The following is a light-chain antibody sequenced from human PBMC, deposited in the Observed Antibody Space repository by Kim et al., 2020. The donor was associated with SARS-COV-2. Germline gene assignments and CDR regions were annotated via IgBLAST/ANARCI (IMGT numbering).Light chain of an antibody. CDR3: QKYNSWPLT. CDR1: QSVSSN. Sequence: EMGMTQSPATLSVSPGERATLSCRASQSVSSNLAWYQQKPGQAPRLLIYGASTRATGIPARFSGNGSGTEFTLTISSLQSEDFAVYYCQKYNSWPLTFGGGTKVDIK. V-gene: IGKV3-15*01. J-gene: IGKJ4*01. CDR2: GAS.